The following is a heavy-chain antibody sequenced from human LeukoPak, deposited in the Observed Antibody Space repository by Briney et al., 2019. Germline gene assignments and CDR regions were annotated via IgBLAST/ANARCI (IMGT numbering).Heavy chain of an antibody. V-gene: IGHV1-69*13. CDR1: GGTFSSYA. Sequence: SVKVSCKAPGGTFSSYAISWVRQAPGQGLEWMGGIIPLFDTTDYSEKFQGRVTITADEATSTAYMELSSLTSEDTAVYYCARDPIAASPGYYYYYMDVWGKGTTVTVSS. D-gene: IGHD6-6*01. CDR3: ARDPIAASPGYYYYYMDV. CDR2: IIPLFDTT. J-gene: IGHJ6*03.